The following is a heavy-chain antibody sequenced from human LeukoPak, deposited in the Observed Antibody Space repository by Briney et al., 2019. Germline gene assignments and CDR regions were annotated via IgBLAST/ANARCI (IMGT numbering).Heavy chain of an antibody. D-gene: IGHD5-18*01. V-gene: IGHV3-11*06. CDR2: IGSSRSYT. Sequence: GGSLSLSCAASGFTFSDYYMSRIRQAPGTGLEGVSYIGSSRSYTNYADSVKGRFTISRHNPQNSLYLQMNSLRAEDTAVYYCAPPDAGYSYGYGDCRKDYWGQGTLVTVSS. CDR3: APPDAGYSYGYGDCRKDY. CDR1: GFTFSDYY. J-gene: IGHJ4*02.